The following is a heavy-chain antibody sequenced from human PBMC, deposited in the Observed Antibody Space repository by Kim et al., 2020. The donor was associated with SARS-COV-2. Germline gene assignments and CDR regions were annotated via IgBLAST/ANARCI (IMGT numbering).Heavy chain of an antibody. CDR2: IRSKANSYAT. V-gene: IGHV3-73*01. CDR1: GFTFSGSA. Sequence: GGSLRLSCAASGFTFSGSAMHWVRQASGKGLEWVGRIRSKANSYATAYAASVKGRFTISRDDSKNTAYLQMNSLKTEDTAVYYCTRTPIGYCSSTSCRPTGFDPWGQGTLVTVSS. J-gene: IGHJ5*02. CDR3: TRTPIGYCSSTSCRPTGFDP. D-gene: IGHD2-2*01.